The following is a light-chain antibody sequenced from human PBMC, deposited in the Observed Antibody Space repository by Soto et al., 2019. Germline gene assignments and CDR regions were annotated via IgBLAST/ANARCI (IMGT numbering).Light chain of an antibody. J-gene: IGKJ4*01. V-gene: IGKV3-15*01. CDR1: QGVSNN. CDR3: QQYNNWPPLT. CDR2: GAS. Sequence: EIVMTQSPATLSVSPGERATLSCRASQGVSNNLAWYQQKPGQAPRPLIYGASTRATGIPARFSGSGSGTEFTLTISSLQSEDFAVYYCQQYNNWPPLTFGGGTKVEIK.